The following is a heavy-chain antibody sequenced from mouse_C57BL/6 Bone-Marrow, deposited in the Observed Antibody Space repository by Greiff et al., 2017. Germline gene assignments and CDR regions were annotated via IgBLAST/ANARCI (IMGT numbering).Heavy chain of an antibody. CDR1: GFTFSDYG. J-gene: IGHJ2*01. D-gene: IGHD1-1*01. CDR3: SKPYYVDFDY. Sequence: EVKLVESGGGLVKPGGSLKLSCAASGFTFSDYGMHWVRQAPEKGLEWVAYISSGSSTIYYADTVKGRFTISRDNPKNTLFLQMTRLRSEDTAMYYCSKPYYVDFDYWGQGTTLTVSS. V-gene: IGHV5-17*01. CDR2: ISSGSSTI.